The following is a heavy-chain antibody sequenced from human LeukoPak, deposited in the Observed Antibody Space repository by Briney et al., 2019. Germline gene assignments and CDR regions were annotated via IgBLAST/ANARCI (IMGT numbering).Heavy chain of an antibody. CDR3: ARSQSGVFDV. CDR1: GFTFHNYW. CDR2: MNSDGTSI. J-gene: IGHJ3*01. Sequence: GSLRLFCVVSGFTFHNYWMQWVRQVSGEGLMWVARMNSDGTSIIHADSVKGRFTISRDNAENTLYLQMNSLRPEDTALYYCARSQSGVFDVWGQGTMVIVSS. V-gene: IGHV3-74*01. D-gene: IGHD2-15*01.